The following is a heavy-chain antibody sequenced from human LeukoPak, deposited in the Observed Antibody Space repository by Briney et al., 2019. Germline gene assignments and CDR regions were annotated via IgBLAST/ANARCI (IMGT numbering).Heavy chain of an antibody. CDR3: ARDQRAVARFDP. V-gene: IGHV1-2*02. CDR2: INPNSSGT. D-gene: IGHD6-19*01. J-gene: IGHJ5*02. CDR1: GYTFTGYY. Sequence: ASVKVSCKSSGYTFTGYYMHWVRQAPGQGLAWMGWINPNSSGTNYAQKFQGRVTMTRDTSISTAYMELSRLRSDDTAVYYCARDQRAVARFDPRGQGTLVTVSS.